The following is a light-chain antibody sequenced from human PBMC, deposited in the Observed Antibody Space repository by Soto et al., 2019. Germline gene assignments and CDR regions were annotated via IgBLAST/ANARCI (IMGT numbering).Light chain of an antibody. CDR2: AAS. CDR3: QKYNSAPRT. Sequence: DIQMTQSPSSLSASVGDRVTITCRASQGISNYLAWYQQRPEKVPKLLIYAASILQSGVPSRFSGSGSGTHFTLTILALQPEDVATYYCQKYNSAPRTFGQGTKVEL. V-gene: IGKV1-27*01. CDR1: QGISNY. J-gene: IGKJ1*01.